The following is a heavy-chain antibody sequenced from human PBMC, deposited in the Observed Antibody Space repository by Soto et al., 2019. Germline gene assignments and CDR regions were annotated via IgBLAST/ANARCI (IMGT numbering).Heavy chain of an antibody. D-gene: IGHD3-9*01. CDR3: ARMGQYYDILTGYWSGYYFDY. J-gene: IGHJ4*02. CDR2: IFSNDEK. CDR1: GFSLSNARMG. Sequence: SGPTLVNPTETLTLTCTVSGFSLSNARMGVSWIRQPPGKALEWLAHIFSNDEKSYSTSLKSRLTISKDTSKSQVVLTMTNMDPVDTATYYCARMGQYYDILTGYWSGYYFDYWGQGTLVTVSS. V-gene: IGHV2-26*01.